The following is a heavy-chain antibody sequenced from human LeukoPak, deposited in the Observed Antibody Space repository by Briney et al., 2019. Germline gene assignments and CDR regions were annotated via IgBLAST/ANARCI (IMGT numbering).Heavy chain of an antibody. CDR2: IWYDGSNK. Sequence: GGSLRLSCAASGFTFSSYGMHWVRQAPGKGLEWVAVIWYDGSNKYYADSVKGRFTIPRDNSKNTLYLQMNSLRAEDTAVYYCARETELSPGAFDIWGQGTMVTVSS. CDR1: GFTFSSYG. J-gene: IGHJ3*02. D-gene: IGHD2/OR15-2a*01. CDR3: ARETELSPGAFDI. V-gene: IGHV3-33*08.